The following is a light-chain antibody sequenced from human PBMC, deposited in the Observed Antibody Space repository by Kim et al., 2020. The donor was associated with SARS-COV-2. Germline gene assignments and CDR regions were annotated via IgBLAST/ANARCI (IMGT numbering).Light chain of an antibody. Sequence: PGKNTTLSCRASQSVSSSYLACYQQTPGQAPRLLIYGASSRATRIPDRFSGSGSGTDFSLTISRRVPEDFAVYYCQQYGSSPPYTFGQGTKLEI. CDR3: QQYGSSPPYT. CDR2: GAS. CDR1: QSVSSSY. V-gene: IGKV3-20*01. J-gene: IGKJ2*01.